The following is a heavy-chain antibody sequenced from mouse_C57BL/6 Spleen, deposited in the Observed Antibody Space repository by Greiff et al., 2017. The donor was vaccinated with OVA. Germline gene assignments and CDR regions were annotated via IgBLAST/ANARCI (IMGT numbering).Heavy chain of an antibody. CDR1: GYAFTNYL. CDR3: ARRYYGRSSLDY. D-gene: IGHD1-1*01. Sequence: QVQLQQSGAELVRPGTSVKVSCKASGYAFTNYLIEWVKQRPGQGLEWIGVINPGSGGTNYNEKFKGKATLTADKSSSTAYMQLSSLTSEDSAVYFCARRYYGRSSLDYWGQGTTLTVSS. V-gene: IGHV1-54*01. J-gene: IGHJ2*01. CDR2: INPGSGGT.